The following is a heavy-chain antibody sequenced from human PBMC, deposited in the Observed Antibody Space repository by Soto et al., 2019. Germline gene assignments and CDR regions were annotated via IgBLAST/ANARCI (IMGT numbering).Heavy chain of an antibody. D-gene: IGHD1-26*01. J-gene: IGHJ6*02. CDR3: ARDFVVGGPTINYYYGMDV. CDR1: RFTFSSYA. V-gene: IGHV3-66*01. CDR2: IYSAGNT. Sequence: PGGSLRLSCAASRFTFSSYAMSWVRQAPGKGLEWISIIYSAGNTYYADSVKGRFTISRDNSKNTLYLQMNSLGAEDTAVYYCARDFVVGGPTINYYYGMDVWGQGTTVTV.